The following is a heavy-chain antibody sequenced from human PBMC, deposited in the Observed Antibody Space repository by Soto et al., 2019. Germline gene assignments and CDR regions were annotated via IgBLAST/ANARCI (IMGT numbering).Heavy chain of an antibody. CDR3: AKGRTIYGVVPLDY. D-gene: IGHD3-3*01. CDR2: ISGSGGST. J-gene: IGHJ4*02. CDR1: GFTFSDYA. V-gene: IGHV3-23*01. Sequence: GSLRLSCAASGFTFSDYAMSWVRQAPGKGVEWVSAISGSGGSTYYADSLKGQFTISRDNSKNTLYLQMDSLRAEDTAVYYCAKGRTIYGVVPLDYWGQGTLVTVSS.